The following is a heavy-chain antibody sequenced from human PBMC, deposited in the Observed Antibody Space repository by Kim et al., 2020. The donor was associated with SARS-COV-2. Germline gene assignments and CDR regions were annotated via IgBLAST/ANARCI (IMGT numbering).Heavy chain of an antibody. Sequence: EKYYVDSVKGRFTISRDNAKNSLYLQMNSLRAEDTAVYYCARELARITMMWGQGTLVTVSS. V-gene: IGHV3-7*01. CDR3: ARELARITMM. J-gene: IGHJ4*02. D-gene: IGHD3-22*01. CDR2: EK.